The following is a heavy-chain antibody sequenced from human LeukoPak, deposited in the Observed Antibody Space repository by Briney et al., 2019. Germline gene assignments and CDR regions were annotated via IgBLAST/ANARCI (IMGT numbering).Heavy chain of an antibody. CDR3: AREEHNWNYDAFAFDI. Sequence: GASVKVSCKASGYTFTGYYMHWVRQAPGQGLEWMGWINPNSGGTNYAQKFQGRVTMTRDTSISTAHMELSRLRSDDTAVYYCAREEHNWNYDAFAFDIWGQGTMVTVSS. CDR1: GYTFTGYY. J-gene: IGHJ3*02. V-gene: IGHV1-2*02. D-gene: IGHD1-7*01. CDR2: INPNSGGT.